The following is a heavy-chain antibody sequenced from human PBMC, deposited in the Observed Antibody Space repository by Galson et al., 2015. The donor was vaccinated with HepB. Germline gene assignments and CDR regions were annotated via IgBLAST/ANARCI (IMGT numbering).Heavy chain of an antibody. CDR2: ISYDGSNK. J-gene: IGHJ6*04. D-gene: IGHD3-10*01. V-gene: IGHV3-30-3*01. CDR3: ARGARGGEDV. CDR1: GFTFSSYA. Sequence: SLRLSCAASGFTFSSYAMHWVRQAPGKGLEWVAVISYDGSNKYYADSVKGRFTISRDNSKNTLYLQMNSLRAEDTAVYYCARGARGGEDVWGKGTTVTVSS.